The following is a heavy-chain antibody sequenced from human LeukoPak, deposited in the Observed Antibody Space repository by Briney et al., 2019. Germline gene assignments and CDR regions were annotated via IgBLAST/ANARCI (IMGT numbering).Heavy chain of an antibody. V-gene: IGHV1-2*02. CDR3: ARESSGSYPYYFDY. D-gene: IGHD1-26*01. CDR2: INPNSGGT. J-gene: IGHJ4*02. Sequence: ASVKVSCKASGYTFTGYYTHWVRQAPGQGLEWMGWINPNSGGTNYAQKFQGRVTMTRDTSISTAYMELSRLRSDDTAVYYCARESSGSYPYYFDYWGQGTLVTVSS. CDR1: GYTFTGYY.